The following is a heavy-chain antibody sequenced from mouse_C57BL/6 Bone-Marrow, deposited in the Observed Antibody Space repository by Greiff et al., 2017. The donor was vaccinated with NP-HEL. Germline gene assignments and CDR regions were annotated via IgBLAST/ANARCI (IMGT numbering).Heavy chain of an antibody. CDR3: ARGGIYWYFDV. CDR1: GYTFTSYW. CDR2: LNPSNGGT. Sequence: QVQLQQPGTELVKPGASVKLSCTASGYTFTSYWMHWVKQRPGQGLEWIGNLNPSNGGTNYNAKFKRKATLTVDKSSSTAYMQLSSLTSEDSAVYYCARGGIYWYFDVWGTGTTVTVSS. J-gene: IGHJ1*03. V-gene: IGHV1-53*01.